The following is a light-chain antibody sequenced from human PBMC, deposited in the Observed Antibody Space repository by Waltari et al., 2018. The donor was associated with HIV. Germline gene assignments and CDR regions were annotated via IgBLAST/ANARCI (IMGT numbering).Light chain of an antibody. J-gene: IGLJ3*02. V-gene: IGLV1-47*01. CDR2: WNT. CDR3: AVWDNSLSAQV. CDR1: SSNIGNNH. Sequence: QSVLTQSPSISGTPGQRVAISCSGSSSNIGNNHVSWYQQVPGTTPKLLLFWNTQRPSGVSDRFSGSVSGTSASLAISGLRSDDEANYYCAVWDNSLSAQVFGGGTTLTVL.